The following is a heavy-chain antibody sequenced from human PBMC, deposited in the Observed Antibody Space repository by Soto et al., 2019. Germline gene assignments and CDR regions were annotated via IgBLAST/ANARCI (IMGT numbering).Heavy chain of an antibody. CDR2: MNPNSGSA. V-gene: IGHV1-8*01. D-gene: IGHD3-10*01. J-gene: IGHJ5*02. CDR3: AKDGVVRGVIVFFDQ. Sequence: ASVKVSCKTSGYTSTSSDIHWVRQAPGQGLEWMGWMNPNSGSAGFARKFQGRVTMTRNASINTAYMELNSLRFEDTAVYYCAKDGVVRGVIVFFDQWGQGTLVTVSS. CDR1: GYTSTSSD.